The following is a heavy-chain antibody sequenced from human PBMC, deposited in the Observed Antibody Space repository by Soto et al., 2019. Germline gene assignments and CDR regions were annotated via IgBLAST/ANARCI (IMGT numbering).Heavy chain of an antibody. CDR2: ISSSSSYI. CDR1: GFTFSSYS. V-gene: IGHV3-21*01. J-gene: IGHJ3*02. CDR3: ARDHEPYIDSGSYTPGDAFDI. Sequence: EVQLVESGGGLVKPGGSLRLSCAASGFTFSSYSMNWVRQAPGKGLEWVSSISSSSSYIYYADSVKGRFTISRDNAKNSLYLQMNSLRAEDTAVYYCARDHEPYIDSGSYTPGDAFDIWGQGTMVTVSS. D-gene: IGHD1-26*01.